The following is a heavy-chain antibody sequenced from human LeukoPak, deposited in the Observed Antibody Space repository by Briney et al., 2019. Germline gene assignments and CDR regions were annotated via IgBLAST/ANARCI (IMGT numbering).Heavy chain of an antibody. D-gene: IGHD6-6*01. CDR3: AKEDEYSSPGYMDV. V-gene: IGHV1-18*01. J-gene: IGHJ6*03. Sequence: GASVKVSCKASGYTFTSYGISWVRQAPGQGLEWMGWISAYNGNTNYAQKLQGRVTMTTDTSTSTAYMELRSLRSDDTAVYYCAKEDEYSSPGYMDVWGKGTTVTVSS. CDR1: GYTFTSYG. CDR2: ISAYNGNT.